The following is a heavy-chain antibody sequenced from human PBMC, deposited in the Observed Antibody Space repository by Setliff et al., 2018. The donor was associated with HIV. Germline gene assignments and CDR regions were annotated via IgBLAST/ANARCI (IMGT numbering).Heavy chain of an antibody. D-gene: IGHD6-13*01. CDR2: ISWDGGSS. J-gene: IGHJ4*02. V-gene: IGHV3-43D*03. CDR1: GFTFGDYA. CDR3: AALGYSSTWNY. Sequence: GGSLRLSCAASGFTFGDYAMHWVRQAPGKGLEWVSFISWDGGSSDYADSVKGRFTISRDNSKSSLFLQMDSLRAEDTAFYYCAALGYSSTWNYWGQGTLVTVSS.